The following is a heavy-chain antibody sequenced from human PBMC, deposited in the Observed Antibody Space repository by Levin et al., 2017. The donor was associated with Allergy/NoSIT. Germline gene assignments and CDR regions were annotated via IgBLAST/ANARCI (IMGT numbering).Heavy chain of an antibody. V-gene: IGHV4-39*01. CDR3: ARRGSWSQVVDY. CDR1: GGSISSSSYY. D-gene: IGHD6-13*01. J-gene: IGHJ4*02. CDR2: IYYSGST. Sequence: PSETLSLTCTVSGGSISSSSYYWGWIRQPPGKGLEWIGSIYYSGSTYYNPSLKSRVTISVDTSKNQFSLKLSSVTAADTAVYYCARRGSWSQVVDYWGQGTLVTVSS.